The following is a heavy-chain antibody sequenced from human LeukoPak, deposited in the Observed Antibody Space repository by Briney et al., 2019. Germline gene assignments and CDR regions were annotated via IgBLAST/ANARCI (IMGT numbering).Heavy chain of an antibody. J-gene: IGHJ6*03. D-gene: IGHD6-25*01. V-gene: IGHV3-64*01. Sequence: GGSLRLSCAGSGFSFSSYSMHWVRQAPGKGLEYVSGISDKGDSTNYANSVKGRFIISRDNSQNTLFLQMVSLRAEDMAVYYCARGEAAVYYYYYLDVWGKGTTVTVSS. CDR3: ARGEAAVYYYYYLDV. CDR1: GFSFSSYS. CDR2: ISDKGDST.